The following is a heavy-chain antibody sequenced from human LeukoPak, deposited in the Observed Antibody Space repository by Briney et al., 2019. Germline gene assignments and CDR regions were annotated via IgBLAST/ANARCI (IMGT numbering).Heavy chain of an antibody. Sequence: GGSLRLSCAASGFTFSSYSMNWVRQAPGKGLEWVSSISSSSSYIYYADSVKGRFTISRDNSKNTLYLQMNSLRAEDTAVYYCAKDQILDYWGQGTLVTVSS. V-gene: IGHV3-21*04. J-gene: IGHJ4*02. CDR3: AKDQILDY. CDR2: ISSSSSYI. CDR1: GFTFSSYS.